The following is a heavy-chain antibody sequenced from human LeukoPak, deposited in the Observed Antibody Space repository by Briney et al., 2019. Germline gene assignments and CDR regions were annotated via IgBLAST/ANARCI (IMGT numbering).Heavy chain of an antibody. D-gene: IGHD3-16*02. V-gene: IGHV3-11*04. CDR3: ARPLFRDYVWGSYRYNLYYFDY. J-gene: IGHJ4*02. CDR1: GFTFSDYY. Sequence: PGGSLRLSCAASGFTFSDYYMSWIRQAPGKGLEWVSYISSSGSTIYYADSVKGRFTISRDNAKNSLYLQMNSLRAEDTAVYYCARPLFRDYVWGSYRYNLYYFDYWGQGTLVTVSS. CDR2: ISSSGSTI.